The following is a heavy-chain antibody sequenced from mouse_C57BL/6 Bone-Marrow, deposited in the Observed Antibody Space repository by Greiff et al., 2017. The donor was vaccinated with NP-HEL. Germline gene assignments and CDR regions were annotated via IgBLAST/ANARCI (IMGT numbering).Heavy chain of an antibody. Sequence: QVQLQQSGSELRSPGSSVTLSCKDFDPEVFPLAYMSWVRQKPGPGFEWIGGIFPSIGRTIYGGKFEDNATLDADTRSNTAYLELNSLTSEDSAIYDCARDTTGYFDVWGTGTTVTVSS. D-gene: IGHD1-1*01. CDR2: IFPSIGRT. V-gene: IGHV15-2*01. CDR1: DPEVFPLAY. J-gene: IGHJ1*03. CDR3: ARDTTGYFDV.